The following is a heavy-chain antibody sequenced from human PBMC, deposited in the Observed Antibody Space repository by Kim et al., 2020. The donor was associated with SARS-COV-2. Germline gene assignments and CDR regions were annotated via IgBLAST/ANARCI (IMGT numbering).Heavy chain of an antibody. CDR2: ITSSSRFI. CDR3: SNNIAADGEGVLDY. J-gene: IGHJ4*02. Sequence: GGSLRLSCEAFGFTFSNYEMNWVRQAPGKGLEWLAYITSSSRFIHYADSVKGRFAISRDNTKNLLYLQMNSLSAEDTAIYYCSNNIAADGEGVLDYWGQGTMVTVSS. CDR1: GFTFSNYE. V-gene: IGHV3-48*03. D-gene: IGHD6-13*01.